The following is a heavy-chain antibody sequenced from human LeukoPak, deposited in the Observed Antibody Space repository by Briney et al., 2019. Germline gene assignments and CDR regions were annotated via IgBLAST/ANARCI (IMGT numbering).Heavy chain of an antibody. V-gene: IGHV5-51*01. J-gene: IGHJ4*02. CDR2: IHSADSNT. CDR3: AGRRYYTNGVCYKGGNYFDY. CDR1: GYSFTNYW. D-gene: IGHD2-8*01. Sequence: GESLKISCKDSGYSFTNYWIGWVRQMPGKGLEWMGIIHSADSNTKYSPSFQGQVTISVDKSISTAFLQWSGLKASDTAMYYCAGRRYYTNGVCYKGGNYFDYWGQGTLVTVSS.